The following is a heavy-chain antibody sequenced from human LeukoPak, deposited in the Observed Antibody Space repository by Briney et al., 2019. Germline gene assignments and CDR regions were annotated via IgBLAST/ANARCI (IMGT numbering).Heavy chain of an antibody. D-gene: IGHD2-15*01. CDR1: GFTFSSYA. Sequence: GASLRLSCAASGFTFSSYAMTWVRQAPGKGPEWVSAISSSGGSTYYADSVKGRFTISRDNSKNTLYLQMNSLRAEDTALYYCARYCTSGSCYGQDYYYGMDVWGQGTTVTVSS. J-gene: IGHJ6*02. V-gene: IGHV3-23*01. CDR3: ARYCTSGSCYGQDYYYGMDV. CDR2: ISSSGGST.